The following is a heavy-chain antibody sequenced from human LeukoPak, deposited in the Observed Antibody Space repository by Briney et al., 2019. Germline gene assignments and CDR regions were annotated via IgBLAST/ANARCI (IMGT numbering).Heavy chain of an antibody. J-gene: IGHJ4*02. CDR2: ISGSGGST. V-gene: IGHV3-23*01. Sequence: PGGSLRLSCAASGFTFSSYGMSWVRQAAGKGLKWVSAISGSGGSTYYADSVKGRFTISRDNSKNTLYLQMNSLRAEDTAVYYCAKRQRSGGSCYDYWGQGTLVTVSS. D-gene: IGHD2-15*01. CDR3: AKRQRSGGSCYDY. CDR1: GFTFSSYG.